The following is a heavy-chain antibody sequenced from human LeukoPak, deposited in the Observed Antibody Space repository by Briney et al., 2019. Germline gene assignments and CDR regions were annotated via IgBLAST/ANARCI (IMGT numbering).Heavy chain of an antibody. CDR2: ISGSGGTT. J-gene: IGHJ4*02. D-gene: IGHD3-3*01. CDR3: AKGSKSGPANFDY. V-gene: IGHV3-23*01. Sequence: GGSLRLSCAASGFTFSNYAMSWVRQAPGKGLEWVSAISGSGGTTYYADSVKGRLTISRDNSKNTLYLQMNSLRAEDTAVYYCAKGSKSGPANFDYWGQGTLVTVSS. CDR1: GFTFSNYA.